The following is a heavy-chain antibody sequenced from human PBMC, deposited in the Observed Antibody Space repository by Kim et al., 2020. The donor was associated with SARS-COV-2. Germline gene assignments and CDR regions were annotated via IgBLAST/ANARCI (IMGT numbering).Heavy chain of an antibody. V-gene: IGHV3-33*08. CDR1: GFTFSSYG. CDR2: IWYDGGNT. CDR3: ARGKGVAGIGTAGQDY. J-gene: IGHJ4*01. Sequence: GGSLRLSCAASGFTFSSYGMHWVRQAPGKGLEWVAAIWYDGGNTYYADSVKGRFTISRDNSKNTLYLQMNSLRAEDTAVYYCARGKGVAGIGTAGQDY. D-gene: IGHD6-25*01.